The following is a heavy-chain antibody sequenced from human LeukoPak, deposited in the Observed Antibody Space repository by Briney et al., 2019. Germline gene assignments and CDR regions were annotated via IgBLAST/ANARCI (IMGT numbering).Heavy chain of an antibody. Sequence: PSETLSLTCTVSGISISSSSYYWGWIRPPPGKGLEWIGGIYYSGSTYYNPSLKSRVTISLDPSKNQFSLKLSSVTAADTAVYYCARHSGYSYGYAYYYYYMDVWGKGTTVTVSS. V-gene: IGHV4-39*01. CDR3: ARHSGYSYGYAYYYYYMDV. D-gene: IGHD5-18*01. CDR1: GISISSSSYY. J-gene: IGHJ6*03. CDR2: IYYSGST.